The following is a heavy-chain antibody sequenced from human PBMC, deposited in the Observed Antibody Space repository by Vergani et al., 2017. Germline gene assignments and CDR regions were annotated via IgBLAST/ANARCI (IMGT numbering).Heavy chain of an antibody. V-gene: IGHV1-2*02. Sequence: QVQLVQSGAEVKKPGASVKVSCKASGYTFTGYYMHWVRQAPGQGLEWMGWINPNSGGTNYAKKFQGRGTMTRDTSISTAYMELSRLRSDDTAVYYCARDRAGFGELDYWGQGTLVTVSS. D-gene: IGHD3-10*01. CDR2: INPNSGGT. J-gene: IGHJ4*02. CDR3: ARDRAGFGELDY. CDR1: GYTFTGYY.